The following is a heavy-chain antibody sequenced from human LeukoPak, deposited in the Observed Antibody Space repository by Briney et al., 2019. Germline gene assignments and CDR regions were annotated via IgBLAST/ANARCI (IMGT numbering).Heavy chain of an antibody. CDR3: AREYGSGSYLSVDP. D-gene: IGHD3-10*01. J-gene: IGHJ5*02. Sequence: PGGSLRLSCAASGFTVSSNYMSWVRQAPGKGLEWVSVIYSGGSTYYADSVKGRFTISRDNSKNTLYLQMNSLRAEDTAVYYCAREYGSGSYLSVDPWGQGTLVNVSS. V-gene: IGHV3-66*01. CDR2: IYSGGST. CDR1: GFTVSSNY.